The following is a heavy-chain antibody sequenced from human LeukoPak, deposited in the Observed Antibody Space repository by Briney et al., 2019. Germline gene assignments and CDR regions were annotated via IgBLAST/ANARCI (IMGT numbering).Heavy chain of an antibody. Sequence: ASVKVSCKASGYTFIGYFMHWVRQAPGQGLEWMGWMNPNSGNTGYAQKFQGRVTMTRNTSISTAYMELSSLRSEDTAVYYCALVAATGDDAFDIWGQGTMVTVSS. V-gene: IGHV1-8*02. CDR1: GYTFIGYF. J-gene: IGHJ3*02. CDR3: ALVAATGDDAFDI. CDR2: MNPNSGNT. D-gene: IGHD2-15*01.